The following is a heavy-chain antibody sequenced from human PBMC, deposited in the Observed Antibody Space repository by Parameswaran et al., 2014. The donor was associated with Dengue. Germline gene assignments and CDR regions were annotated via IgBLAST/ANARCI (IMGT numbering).Heavy chain of an antibody. CDR3: ARGLGFCSRGTCHDAFDI. D-gene: IGHD2-15*01. J-gene: IGHJ3*02. V-gene: IGHV3-53*04. Sequence: VRQMPGKGLEWVSVIYSGGTTYYADSVKGRFTISRHNSENTLYLQMNSLRPEDTAVYYCARGLGFCSRGTCHDAFDIWGQGTMVTVSS. CDR2: IYSGGTT.